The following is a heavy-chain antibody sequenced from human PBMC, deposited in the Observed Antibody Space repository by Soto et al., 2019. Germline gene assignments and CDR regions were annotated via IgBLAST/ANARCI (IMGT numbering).Heavy chain of an antibody. J-gene: IGHJ4*02. D-gene: IGHD3-10*01. Sequence: GGSLRLSCAASGFTFSSYWMHWVRQAPGKGLVWVSRINSDGSSTSYADSVKGRFTISRDNAKNTLYLQMNSLRAEDTAVYYCARSLPGFGELLPLDYWGQGTLVTVSS. V-gene: IGHV3-74*01. CDR3: ARSLPGFGELLPLDY. CDR1: GFTFSSYW. CDR2: INSDGSST.